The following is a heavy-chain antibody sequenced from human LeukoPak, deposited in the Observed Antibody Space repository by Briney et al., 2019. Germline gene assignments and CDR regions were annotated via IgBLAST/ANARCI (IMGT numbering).Heavy chain of an antibody. D-gene: IGHD3-22*01. CDR1: GFTFSSYA. V-gene: IGHV3-23*01. CDR2: ISGSGGST. J-gene: IGHJ4*02. Sequence: GGSLGLSCAASGFTFSSYAMSWVRQAPGKGLEWVSAISGSGGSTYYADSVKGRFTISRDNSKNTLYLQMNSLRAEDTAVYCCAKDSSHYYDSSGYAYWGQGTLVTVSS. CDR3: AKDSSHYYDSSGYAY.